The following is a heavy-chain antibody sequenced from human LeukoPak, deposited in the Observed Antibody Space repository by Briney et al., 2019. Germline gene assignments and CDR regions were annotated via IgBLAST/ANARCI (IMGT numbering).Heavy chain of an antibody. J-gene: IGHJ4*02. CDR1: GYTFTGYY. CDR3: ARVGPYYDFSRYYFDY. Sequence: ASVKVSCKASGYTFTGYYMHWVRQAPGQGLEWMGWIDPNSGGTNYAQKFQGRVTMTRDTSINTAYMELSRLRSDDTAVYYCARVGPYYDFSRYYFDYWGQGTLVTVSS. CDR2: IDPNSGGT. V-gene: IGHV1-2*02. D-gene: IGHD3-3*01.